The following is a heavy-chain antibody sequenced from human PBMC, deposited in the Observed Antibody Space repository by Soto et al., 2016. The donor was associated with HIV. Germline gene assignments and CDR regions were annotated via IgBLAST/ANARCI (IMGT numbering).Heavy chain of an antibody. Sequence: EVQLLESGGGLVQPGGSLRVSCTASGFDFSSYAMSWVRQAPGKGLEWVSVIRGNGRSTYYADSVQGRVTISRDNSKNTLYLQMNSLRAEDTAVYYCAKGGGSRGVSHMDVWGEREPRSPS. CDR3: AKGGGSRGVSHMDV. CDR1: GFDFSSYA. CDR2: IRGNGRST. V-gene: IGHV3-23*01. D-gene: IGHD3-16*01. J-gene: IGHJ6*03.